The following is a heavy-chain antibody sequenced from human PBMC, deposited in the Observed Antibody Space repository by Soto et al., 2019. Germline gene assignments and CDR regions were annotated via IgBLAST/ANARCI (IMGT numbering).Heavy chain of an antibody. D-gene: IGHD5-18*01. CDR3: ARGRYSYNDAFDI. CDR1: GYNFITYW. J-gene: IGHJ3*02. Sequence: GESLKISCKGSGYNFITYWIGWVRQMPGKGLEWMGIMYPGDSDTRYSPSFQGQVTISVDKSINTAYLQWSSLKASDTAIYYCARGRYSYNDAFDIWGQGTMVTVSS. CDR2: MYPGDSDT. V-gene: IGHV5-51*01.